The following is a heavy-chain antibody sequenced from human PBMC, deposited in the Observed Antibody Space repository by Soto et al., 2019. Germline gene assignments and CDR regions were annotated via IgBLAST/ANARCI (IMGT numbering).Heavy chain of an antibody. CDR2: INAGNGNT. J-gene: IGHJ4*02. Sequence: QVQLVQSGAEVKKPGASVKVSCKASGYTFTSYAMHWVRQAPGQRLEWMGWINAGNGNTKYSQKFQGRVTITRDTSASTAYMELSSLRSEDTAVYYCAREMYYYDSSGYSAVNYWGQGTLVTVSS. V-gene: IGHV1-3*01. CDR1: GYTFTSYA. CDR3: AREMYYYDSSGYSAVNY. D-gene: IGHD3-22*01.